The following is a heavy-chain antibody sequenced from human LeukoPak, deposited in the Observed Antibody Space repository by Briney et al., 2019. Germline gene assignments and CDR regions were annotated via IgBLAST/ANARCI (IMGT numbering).Heavy chain of an antibody. Sequence: HGESLKISCKGSGYSFTSYWIGWVRQMPGKGLEWMGIIYPGDSDTRYSPSFQGQVTISADKSISTAYLQWSSLKASDTAMYYCARGKGDILTGYYFDYWGQGTLGTVSS. CDR1: GYSFTSYW. V-gene: IGHV5-51*01. J-gene: IGHJ4*02. CDR2: IYPGDSDT. D-gene: IGHD3-9*01. CDR3: ARGKGDILTGYYFDY.